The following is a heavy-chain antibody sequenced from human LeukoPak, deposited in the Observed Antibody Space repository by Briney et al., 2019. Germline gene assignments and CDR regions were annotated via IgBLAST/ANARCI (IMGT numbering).Heavy chain of an antibody. D-gene: IGHD3-22*01. V-gene: IGHV1-18*01. CDR1: GYTFTSYG. CDR2: ISAYNGNT. J-gene: IGHJ4*02. CDR3: ARALHYYDSSGYIY. Sequence: ASVKVSCKASGYTFTSYGISWVRQAPGQGLEWMGWISAYNGNTDYAQKLQGRVTMTTDTSTSTAYMELRSLRSDDTAVYYCARALHYYDSSGYIYWGQGTLVTVSS.